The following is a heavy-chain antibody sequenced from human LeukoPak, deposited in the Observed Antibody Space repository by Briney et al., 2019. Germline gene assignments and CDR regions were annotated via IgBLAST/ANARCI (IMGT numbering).Heavy chain of an antibody. CDR3: AKDSSGWSKDY. V-gene: IGHV3-23*01. Sequence: PGGSLRLSCAASGFTFSNFAMSWVRQAPGKGLEWVSIISGSGGSTYYADSVKGRFTISRDKSKNTLYLQMSSLRAEDTAVYYCAKDSSGWSKDYWGQGTLVTVSS. D-gene: IGHD6-19*01. CDR2: ISGSGGST. CDR1: GFTFSNFA. J-gene: IGHJ4*02.